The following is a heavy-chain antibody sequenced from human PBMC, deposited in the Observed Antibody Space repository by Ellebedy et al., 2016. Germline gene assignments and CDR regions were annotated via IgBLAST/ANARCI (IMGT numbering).Heavy chain of an antibody. CDR1: GGSISNYS. J-gene: IGHJ2*01. CDR2: IIPIIDVP. Sequence: ASVKVSCKASGGSISNYSISWVRQAPGQGLEWMGRIIPIIDVPNYAQNFLGRVTITADRSTSTAYMELSSLRSEDSSVYYCARSFGVEFPINWYFDLWGRGTLVTVSS. CDR3: ARSFGVEFPINWYFDL. D-gene: IGHD3-3*01. V-gene: IGHV1-69*02.